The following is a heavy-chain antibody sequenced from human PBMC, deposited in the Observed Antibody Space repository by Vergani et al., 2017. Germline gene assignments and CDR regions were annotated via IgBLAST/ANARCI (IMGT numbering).Heavy chain of an antibody. D-gene: IGHD4-17*01. V-gene: IGHV3-23*01. CDR2: ISGSGGFT. CDR1: GFTFTNFA. CDR3: ARGMTTETTDLDGFDI. Sequence: EVQLLESGGNLVQPGGSLRLSCAASGFTFTNFAMTWVRQAPGEGLEWVSGISGSGGFTYYADSVKGRFTLTRDDSKNTLHLQMNSLRPEDTAVYYCARGMTTETTDLDGFDIWGQGTMVSVSS. J-gene: IGHJ3*02.